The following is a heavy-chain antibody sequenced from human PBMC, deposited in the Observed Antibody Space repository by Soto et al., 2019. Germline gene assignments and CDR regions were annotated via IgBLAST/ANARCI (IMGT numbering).Heavy chain of an antibody. CDR2: ISYSGGT. CDR3: ARLGSHGSGSYTLDQ. D-gene: IGHD3-10*01. Sequence: SETLSLTCTVSGGSVSSYYWSWIRQPPGKGLEWIGYISYSGGTNYNPSLNSRLTISLDTSKNQFSLDLNSVTAADTAVYYCARLGSHGSGSYTLDQWGQGTLVTVSS. V-gene: IGHV4-59*08. J-gene: IGHJ5*02. CDR1: GGSVSSYY.